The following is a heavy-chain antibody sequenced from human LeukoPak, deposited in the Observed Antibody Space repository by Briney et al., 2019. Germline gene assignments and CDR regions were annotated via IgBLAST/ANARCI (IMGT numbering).Heavy chain of an antibody. J-gene: IGHJ4*02. Sequence: SETLSLTCTVSGGSISSYYWSWIRQPPWKGLDWMGHIHYSGSTNYNPSLKSRVTISVDTSKNQFSLKLSSVTAADTAVYYCARHNYHETSLYLMYWGQGAPVTVSS. D-gene: IGHD3-22*01. CDR3: ARHNYHETSLYLMY. V-gene: IGHV4-59*01. CDR2: IHYSGST. CDR1: GGSISSYY.